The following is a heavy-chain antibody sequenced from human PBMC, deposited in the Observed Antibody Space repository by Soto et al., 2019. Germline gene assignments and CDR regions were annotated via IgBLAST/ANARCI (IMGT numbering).Heavy chain of an antibody. Sequence: ASETLSLTCTVSGGSISSYYWSWIRQPAGKGLEWIGRIYTSGSTNYNPSLKSRVTMSVDTSKNQFSLKLSSVTAADTAVYYCARDVPAAAGTSWFDPWGQGTLVTVSS. J-gene: IGHJ5*02. CDR1: GGSISSYY. D-gene: IGHD6-13*01. V-gene: IGHV4-4*07. CDR3: ARDVPAAAGTSWFDP. CDR2: IYTSGST.